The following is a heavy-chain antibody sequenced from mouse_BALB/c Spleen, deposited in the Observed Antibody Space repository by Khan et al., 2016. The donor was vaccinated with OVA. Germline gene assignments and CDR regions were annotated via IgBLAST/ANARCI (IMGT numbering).Heavy chain of an antibody. Sequence: QVQLKQSGAELARPGASVKMSCKASGYTFTSYTTHWIKQRPGQGLEWIGYINPSSGYTNYNQKFKDKATLTADKSSTTAYMQLSSLTSDDSAVYYCARDGAYYRNDGWFAYGGQGTLVTVSA. D-gene: IGHD2-14*01. J-gene: IGHJ3*01. CDR1: GYTFTSYT. CDR2: INPSSGYT. V-gene: IGHV1-4*01. CDR3: ARDGAYYRNDGWFAY.